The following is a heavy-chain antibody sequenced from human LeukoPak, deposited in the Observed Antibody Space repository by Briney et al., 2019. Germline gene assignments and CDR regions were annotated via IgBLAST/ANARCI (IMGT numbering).Heavy chain of an antibody. V-gene: IGHV3-48*03. CDR3: ARIMITVTTSDY. Sequence: GGSLRLSCAASGSTFSSYEMNWVRQAPGKGLEWVSYISSSGSTIYYADSVKGRFTISRDNAKNSLYLQVNSLRAEDTAVYYCARIMITVTTSDYWGQGTLVTVSS. J-gene: IGHJ4*02. CDR1: GSTFSSYE. CDR2: ISSSGSTI. D-gene: IGHD4-17*01.